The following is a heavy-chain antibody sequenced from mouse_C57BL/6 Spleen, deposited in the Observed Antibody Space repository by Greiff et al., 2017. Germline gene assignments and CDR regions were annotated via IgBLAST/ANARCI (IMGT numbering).Heavy chain of an antibody. Sequence: LVESGAELVRPGASVTLSCKASGYTFTDYEMHWVKQTPVHGLEWIGAIDPETGGTAYNQKFKGKAILTADKSSSTAYMELRSLTSEDSAVYYCTRGLTFYWGQGTTLTVSS. CDR1: GYTFTDYE. D-gene: IGHD3-1*01. V-gene: IGHV1-15*01. CDR3: TRGLTFY. CDR2: IDPETGGT. J-gene: IGHJ2*01.